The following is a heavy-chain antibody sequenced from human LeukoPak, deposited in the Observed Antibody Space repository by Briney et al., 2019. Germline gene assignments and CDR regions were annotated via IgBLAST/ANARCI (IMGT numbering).Heavy chain of an antibody. CDR2: IKEDGSEK. CDR1: RFTFSSYW. J-gene: IGHJ3*02. Sequence: GGSLGLSCAASRFTFSSYWMTWVRQAPGKGLEWVANIKEDGSEKYYVDSVKGRFTISRDNAKNSLYLQMNSLRAEDTAVYYCARDNWYRAFDIWGQGTMVTVSS. V-gene: IGHV3-7*01. D-gene: IGHD6-13*01. CDR3: ARDNWYRAFDI.